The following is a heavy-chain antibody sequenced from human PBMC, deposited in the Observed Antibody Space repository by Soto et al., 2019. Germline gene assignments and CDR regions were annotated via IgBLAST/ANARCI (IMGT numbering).Heavy chain of an antibody. CDR1: GYTFTSYG. CDR3: ARSADYDFSSGYQYCYYGMGF. V-gene: IGHV1-18*01. J-gene: IGHJ6*02. Sequence: ASVKVSCKASGYTFTSYGISWVRQAPGQGLEGMGWISAYNGNTNYAQKLQGRVTMTTDTSTSTAYMELRSLRSDDTAVYYCARSADYDFSSGYQYCYYGMGFWGQGTTVTVSS. CDR2: ISAYNGNT. D-gene: IGHD3-3*01.